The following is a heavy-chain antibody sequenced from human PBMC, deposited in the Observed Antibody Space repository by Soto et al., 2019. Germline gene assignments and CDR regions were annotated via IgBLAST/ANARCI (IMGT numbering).Heavy chain of an antibody. CDR3: ASSYAVGDNPFEY. D-gene: IGHD1-26*01. V-gene: IGHV4-61*01. CDR1: VGSVSSGSYY. J-gene: IGHJ4*02. Sequence: SETLSLTCTFSVGSVSSGSYYCSWIRQPPGKGLEWIGYIYYSGSTNYNPSLKSRVTISVDTSKNQFSLKLSSVTAADTAVYYCASSYAVGDNPFEYWGQGTLVIVSS. CDR2: IYYSGST.